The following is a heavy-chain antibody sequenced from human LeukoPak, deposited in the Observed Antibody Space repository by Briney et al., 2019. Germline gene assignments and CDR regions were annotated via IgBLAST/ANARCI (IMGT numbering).Heavy chain of an antibody. D-gene: IGHD4-17*01. CDR1: GFAFSSYA. Sequence: PGGSLRLSCAASGFAFSSYAMLWVRQAPGRGLEWVSVISASAYTTHYADSVKGRFTISRDNSKSTLYLQTNSLRAEDTAVYYCAKDVYGDYWGCYFDYWGQGTLVTVSS. CDR2: ISASAYTT. CDR3: AKDVYGDYWGCYFDY. J-gene: IGHJ4*02. V-gene: IGHV3-23*01.